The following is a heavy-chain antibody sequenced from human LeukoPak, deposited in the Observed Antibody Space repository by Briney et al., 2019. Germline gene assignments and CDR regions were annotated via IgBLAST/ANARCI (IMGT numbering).Heavy chain of an antibody. D-gene: IGHD3-10*01. J-gene: IGHJ6*02. CDR1: GGSVSSGSYY. CDR3: ARGKFGGYGLNV. CDR2: IYYSGST. V-gene: IGHV4-61*01. Sequence: PSETLSLTCTVSGGSVSSGSYYWSWIRQPPGKGLEWIGYIYYSGSTNYNPSLKSRVTISVDTSKNQFSLKLSSVTAADTAVYYCARGKFGGYGLNVWGQGTTVTVSS.